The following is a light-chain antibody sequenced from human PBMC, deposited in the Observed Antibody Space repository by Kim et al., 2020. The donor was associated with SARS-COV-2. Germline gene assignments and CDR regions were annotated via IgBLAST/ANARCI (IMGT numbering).Light chain of an antibody. Sequence: EIVLTQSPVTLSLSPGQRATLSRRASQYIDNWLAWYQQKPGQVPRLLIYDASNRATGIPARFSGSGSGTDFTLTISSLEPEDFAVYYCQHRRTWPLTFGQGTKLEI. CDR2: DAS. J-gene: IGKJ2*01. CDR1: QYIDNW. CDR3: QHRRTWPLT. V-gene: IGKV3-11*01.